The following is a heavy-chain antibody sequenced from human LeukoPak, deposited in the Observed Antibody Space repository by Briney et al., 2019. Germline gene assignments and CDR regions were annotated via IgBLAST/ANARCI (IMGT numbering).Heavy chain of an antibody. V-gene: IGHV1-69*06. J-gene: IGHJ1*01. CDR1: LRTFSSYA. D-gene: IGHD3-22*01. CDR2: IIPIFGTA. Sequence: SVNLTSNHSLRTFSSYAISWVRQASPPCLQRLGRIIPIFGTANYAQKFQGRVTITADKSTSTAYMELSSLRSEDTAVYYCARGHDSSGYYYVPRAEYFQHWGQGTLVTVSS. CDR3: ARGHDSSGYYYVPRAEYFQH.